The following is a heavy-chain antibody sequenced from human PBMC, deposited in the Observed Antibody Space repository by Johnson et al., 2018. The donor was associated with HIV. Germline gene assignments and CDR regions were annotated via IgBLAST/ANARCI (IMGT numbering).Heavy chain of an antibody. CDR1: GFTFSSYG. Sequence: QVQLVESGGGVVQPGKSLRLSCVASGFTFSSYGMHWVRQAPGRGLEWVTVISFAGVKKYYADSVKGRFTISRDNSKNTLYLQMGSLRVEDMGIYYCAMPYYFDSGVYQWGQGTMVTVSS. D-gene: IGHD3-22*01. V-gene: IGHV3-30*03. CDR2: ISFAGVKK. J-gene: IGHJ3*01. CDR3: AMPYYFDSGVYQ.